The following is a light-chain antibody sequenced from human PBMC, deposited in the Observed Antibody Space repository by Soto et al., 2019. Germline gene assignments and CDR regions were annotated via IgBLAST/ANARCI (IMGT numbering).Light chain of an antibody. CDR1: QSISSY. CDR3: QQSYSTPRT. CDR2: AAS. J-gene: IGKJ1*01. V-gene: IGKV1-39*01. Sequence: DIQMTQSPSSLSASVGDRVTVTCRASQSISSYLNWYQQKPGTATKLLIYAASSLQSGVPSRFSGSGSGTDFTLTISSLQPEDFATYYCQQSYSTPRTFGQGTKVDI.